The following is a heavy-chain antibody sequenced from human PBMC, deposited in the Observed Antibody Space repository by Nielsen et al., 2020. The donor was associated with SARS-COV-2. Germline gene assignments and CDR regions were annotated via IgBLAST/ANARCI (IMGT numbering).Heavy chain of an antibody. CDR1: GFSLSDYY. CDR3: ARDSVAATGQIYFYGFDV. J-gene: IGHJ6*02. Sequence: GESLKISCAASGFSLSDYYMSWIRQAPGKGLEWVSYISNTGYTNYADSVRGRFTISRDNAKNSVYLQMNSLRAEDTAVYYCARDSVAATGQIYFYGFDVWGQGTTVTVSS. D-gene: IGHD2-15*01. CDR2: ISNTGYT. V-gene: IGHV3-11*05.